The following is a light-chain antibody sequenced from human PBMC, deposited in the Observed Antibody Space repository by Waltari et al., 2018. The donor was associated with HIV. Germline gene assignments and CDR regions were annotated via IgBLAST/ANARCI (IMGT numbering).Light chain of an antibody. Sequence: QSVLTQPPSTSGTPGQRVTISCFGSSSNIGSNYAYWYQQLPRQAPKILINRNKQRPSGVPDRFSGSKSGTSASLAISGLRSEDEGDYSCAAWDDTRGGLWVFGGGTKVTVL. CDR1: SSNIGSNY. V-gene: IGLV1-47*01. CDR3: AAWDDTRGGLWV. CDR2: RNK. J-gene: IGLJ3*02.